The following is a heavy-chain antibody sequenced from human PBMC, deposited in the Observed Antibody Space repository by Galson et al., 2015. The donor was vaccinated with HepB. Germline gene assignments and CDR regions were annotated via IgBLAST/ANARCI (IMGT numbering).Heavy chain of an antibody. CDR3: ARDLGCSGGRCYPFV. V-gene: IGHV3-7*03. Sequence: SLRLSCAASGFTFSGYWMSWVRQAPGKGLEWVANINQDGSEKNYVDSVKGRFTISRGNGKNTLYLQMNSLRGEDTAVYYCARDLGCSGGRCYPFVGGQGILVAVSS. D-gene: IGHD2-15*01. CDR1: GFTFSGYW. J-gene: IGHJ4*02. CDR2: INQDGSEK.